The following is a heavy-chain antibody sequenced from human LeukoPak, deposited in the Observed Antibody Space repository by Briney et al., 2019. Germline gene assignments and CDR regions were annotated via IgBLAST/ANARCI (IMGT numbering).Heavy chain of an antibody. J-gene: IGHJ4*02. CDR2: VSPNSRVT. V-gene: IGHV1-2*02. CDR1: GYTFTDYY. Sequence: GASVKVSCKASGYTFTDYYIHWVRQAPGQGLEWMGWVSPNSRVTNYAQKFQGRVTMTRDTSITTAYMELSRLRSDDTAVYYCARGPYLVRGVIIDYWGRRTLVTVSS. CDR3: ARGPYLVRGVIIDY. D-gene: IGHD3-10*01.